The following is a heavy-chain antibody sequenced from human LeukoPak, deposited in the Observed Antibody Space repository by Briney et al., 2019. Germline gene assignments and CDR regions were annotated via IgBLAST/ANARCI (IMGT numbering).Heavy chain of an antibody. CDR3: ARVHSGSYWPRDFDY. V-gene: IGHV3-7*01. Sequence: GGSLRLSCAASGFTFSIYWMSWVRQAPGKGLEWVANIKQDGSEKYYVDSVKGRFTISRDNAKNSLYLQMNSLRAEDTAVYYCARVHSGSYWPRDFDYWGQGTLVTVSS. J-gene: IGHJ4*02. CDR2: IKQDGSEK. CDR1: GFTFSIYW. D-gene: IGHD1-26*01.